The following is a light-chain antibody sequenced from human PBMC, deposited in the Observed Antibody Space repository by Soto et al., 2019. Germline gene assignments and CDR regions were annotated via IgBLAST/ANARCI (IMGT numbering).Light chain of an antibody. CDR2: AAS. CDR3: QEYNNAPLT. Sequence: DIQMTQSPSSLSASAGDRVTITCRASRGISNYLAWYQQKPGKVPKLLIYAASTLQSGVPSRFSGSGSGTDFTLTISSLQSEDVATYYCQEYNNAPLTFGEGTKVEIK. J-gene: IGKJ4*01. CDR1: RGISNY. V-gene: IGKV1-27*01.